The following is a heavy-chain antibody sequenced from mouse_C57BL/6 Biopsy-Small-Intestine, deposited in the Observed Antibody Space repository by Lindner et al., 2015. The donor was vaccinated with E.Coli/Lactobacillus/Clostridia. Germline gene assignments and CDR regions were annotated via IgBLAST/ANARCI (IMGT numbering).Heavy chain of an antibody. Sequence: SVKVSCKASGYTFTSYGVSWVRQAPGQGLEWMGWISAYNGNTNYAQKFQGRVTMTTDTSTSTAYMELRSLRSDDTAVYYCARDSSSWYYYYYGMDVWGQGTTVTVSS. CDR2: ISAYNGNT. CDR3: ARDSSSWYYYYYGMDV. J-gene: IGHJ1*01. CDR1: GYTFTSYG. D-gene: IGHD1-1*01. V-gene: IGHV1-81*01.